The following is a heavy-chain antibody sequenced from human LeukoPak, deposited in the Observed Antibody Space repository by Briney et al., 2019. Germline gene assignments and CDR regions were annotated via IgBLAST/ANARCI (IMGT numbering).Heavy chain of an antibody. Sequence: ASVKVSCKASGYTFTSYGISWVRQAPGQGLERMGWISAYNGNINYAQKLQGRVTMTTDTSTSTAYMELRSLRSDDTAVYYCAREVVGANRVDYWGQGTLVTVSS. V-gene: IGHV1-18*04. CDR2: ISAYNGNI. D-gene: IGHD1-26*01. CDR3: AREVVGANRVDY. J-gene: IGHJ4*02. CDR1: GYTFTSYG.